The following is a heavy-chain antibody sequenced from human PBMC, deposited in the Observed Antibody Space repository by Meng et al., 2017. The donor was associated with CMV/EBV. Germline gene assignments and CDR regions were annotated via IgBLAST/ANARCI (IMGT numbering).Heavy chain of an antibody. CDR1: GYTFTSYD. V-gene: IGHV1-69*04. CDR2: IIPILGIA. J-gene: IGHJ6*02. D-gene: IGHD5-24*01. CDR3: ARAREMATYYYYYGMDV. Sequence: SAQVSCKASGYTFTSYDIIWVRQATGQGLEWMGRIIPILGIANYAQKFQGRVTITADKSTNTAYMELSSLRSEDTAVYYCARAREMATYYYYYGMDVWGQGTTVTVSS.